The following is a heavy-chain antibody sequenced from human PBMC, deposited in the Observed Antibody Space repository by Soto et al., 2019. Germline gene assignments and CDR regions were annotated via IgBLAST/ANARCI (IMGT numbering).Heavy chain of an antibody. J-gene: IGHJ4*02. Sequence: GGSLRLSCAASGFTFTTYSMNWVRQAPGKGLEWVSYISSRSNLIYYADSVKGRFTISRDNGDNSLYLQMNSLRAEDTAVYYCARDGLFCRTTSCYEFWGQGALVTVSS. V-gene: IGHV3-48*01. D-gene: IGHD2-2*01. CDR1: GFTFTTYS. CDR2: ISSRSNLI. CDR3: ARDGLFCRTTSCYEF.